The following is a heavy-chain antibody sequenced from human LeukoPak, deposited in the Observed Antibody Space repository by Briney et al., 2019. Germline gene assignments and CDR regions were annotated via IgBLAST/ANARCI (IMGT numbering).Heavy chain of an antibody. D-gene: IGHD3-3*01. CDR3: ARAETYYDFWSGYYTSALVDY. Sequence: PSETLSLTCAVSGGSFSGYYWSWIRQPPGKGLEWIGYIYYSGSTNYNPSLKSRVTISVDTSKNQFSLKLSSVTAADTAVYYCARAETYYDFWSGYYTSALVDYWGQGTLVTVSS. CDR2: IYYSGST. J-gene: IGHJ4*02. V-gene: IGHV4-59*01. CDR1: GGSFSGYY.